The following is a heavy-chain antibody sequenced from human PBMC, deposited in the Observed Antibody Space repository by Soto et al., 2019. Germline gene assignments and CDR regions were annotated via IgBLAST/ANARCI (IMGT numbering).Heavy chain of an antibody. CDR2: IYSGDST. V-gene: IGHV3-53*01. J-gene: IGHJ6*02. CDR3: ARDGCGGDCRYGMDV. CDR1: GFTVSSNY. D-gene: IGHD2-21*02. Sequence: GGSLRLSCAASGFTVSSNYMSWVRQAPGKGLEWVSVIYSGDSTYYADSVKGRFTISRDNSKNTLYLQMNSLRAEDTAVYYCARDGCGGDCRYGMDVWGQGTTVTVSS.